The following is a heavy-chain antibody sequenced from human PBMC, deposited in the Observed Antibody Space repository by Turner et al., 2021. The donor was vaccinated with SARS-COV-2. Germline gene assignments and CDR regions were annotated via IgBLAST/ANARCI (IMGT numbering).Heavy chain of an antibody. J-gene: IGHJ3*02. Sequence: QVQLQESGPGLVKPSQTLSLPCTVSGRSISSGGYYWSWIRQHPGKGLEWIGYIYYSVSTYYNPPLKSRVTISVDTSKNQFSLKLSSVTAADTALYYCAILAAWGAFDIWGQGTMVTISS. CDR1: GRSISSGGYY. CDR3: AILAAWGAFDI. CDR2: IYYSVST. V-gene: IGHV4-31*03. D-gene: IGHD3-3*02.